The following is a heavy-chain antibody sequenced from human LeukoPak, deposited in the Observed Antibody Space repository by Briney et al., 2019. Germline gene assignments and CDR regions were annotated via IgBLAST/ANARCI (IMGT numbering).Heavy chain of an antibody. Sequence: SETLSLTCAFYGGSFNGYYWGWIRQPPGKGPEWIGEINHSGSTNYSPSLKSRVTISVDTSKNQFSLKLSSVTAADTAVYYCAQYSSCWMVIWGQGTMVTVSS. CDR3: AQYSSCWMVI. CDR2: INHSGST. V-gene: IGHV4-34*01. CDR1: GGSFNGYY. D-gene: IGHD6-19*01. J-gene: IGHJ3*02.